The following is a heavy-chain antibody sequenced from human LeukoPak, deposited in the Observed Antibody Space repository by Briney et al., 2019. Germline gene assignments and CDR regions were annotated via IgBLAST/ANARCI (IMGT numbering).Heavy chain of an antibody. D-gene: IGHD2-2*01. CDR3: ARGRGYCSSTSCYETLDY. CDR1: GYTFTSYD. CDR2: MNPNSGNT. V-gene: IGHV1-8*01. J-gene: IGHJ4*02. Sequence: ASVKVSCKASGYTFTSYDINWVRQATGQGLEWMGWMNPNSGNTGYAQKFQGRVTMTRNTSISTAYMELSSLRSEDTAVYYCARGRGYCSSTSCYETLDYWAREPWSPSPQ.